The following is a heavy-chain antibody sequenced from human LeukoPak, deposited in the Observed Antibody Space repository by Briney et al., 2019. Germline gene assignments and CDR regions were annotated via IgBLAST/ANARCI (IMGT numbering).Heavy chain of an antibody. CDR2: IYHSGST. D-gene: IGHD3-22*01. Sequence: PSETLSLTCTVSGYSISSGYYWGWIRQPPGKGLEWIGSIYHSGSTYYNPSLKSRVTISVDTSKNQLSLKLSSVTAADTAVYYCARVLPNYYDRGGGDYWGQGTLVTVSS. CDR1: GYSISSGYY. CDR3: ARVLPNYYDRGGGDY. V-gene: IGHV4-38-2*02. J-gene: IGHJ4*02.